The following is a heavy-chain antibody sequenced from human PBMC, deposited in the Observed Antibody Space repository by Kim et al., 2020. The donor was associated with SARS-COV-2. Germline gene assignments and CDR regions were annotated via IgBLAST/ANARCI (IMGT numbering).Heavy chain of an antibody. J-gene: IGHJ3*02. Sequence: ASVKVSCKASGYTFTSYYVHWVRQAPGQGLEWMGIINPSGGSTSYARKFQGRVTMTRDTSTSTVWMELSSLRSEDTAMYYCARVVSWYRAYDAFDIWGQGTMVTVSS. V-gene: IGHV1-46*03. D-gene: IGHD6-13*01. CDR2: INPSGGST. CDR1: GYTFTSYY. CDR3: ARVVSWYRAYDAFDI.